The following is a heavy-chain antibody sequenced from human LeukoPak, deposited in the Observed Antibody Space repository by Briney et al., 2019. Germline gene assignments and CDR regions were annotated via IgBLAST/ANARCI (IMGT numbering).Heavy chain of an antibody. CDR1: GYTLTELS. J-gene: IGHJ5*02. V-gene: IGHV1-24*01. D-gene: IGHD6-13*01. Sequence: ASVKVSCKVSGYTLTELSMHWVRQAPGKGREWMGGFDPEDGETIYAQKFQGRVTMTEDTSTDTAYMELSSLRSEDTAVYYCATDRAQTGYSSSWLNWFDPWGQGTLVTVSS. CDR3: ATDRAQTGYSSSWLNWFDP. CDR2: FDPEDGET.